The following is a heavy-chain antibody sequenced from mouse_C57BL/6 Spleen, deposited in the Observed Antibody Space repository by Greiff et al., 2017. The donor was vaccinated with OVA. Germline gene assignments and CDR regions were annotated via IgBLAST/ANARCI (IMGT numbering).Heavy chain of an antibody. D-gene: IGHD2-4*01. CDR3: ARDRVYDYDGFDY. V-gene: IGHV3-6*01. CDR1: GYSFTSGYY. CDR2: ISYDGSN. J-gene: IGHJ3*01. Sequence: EVKLMESGPGLVKPSQSLSLSCSVTGYSFTSGYYWNWIRQFPGNKLEWMGYISYDGSNNYNPSLKNRISITRDTSKNQCFLKLNSVTTEDTATYYCARDRVYDYDGFDYWGQGTMVTVSA.